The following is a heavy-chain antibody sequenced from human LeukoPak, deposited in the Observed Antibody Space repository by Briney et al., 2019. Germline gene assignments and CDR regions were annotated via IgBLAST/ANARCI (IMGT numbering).Heavy chain of an antibody. D-gene: IGHD7-27*01. Sequence: GGSLRLSCAASGFTFSSYGMHWVRQAPGKGLEWGAVISYDGSNKYYADSVKGRFTISRDNSKNTLYLQMNSLRAEDTAVYYCAKDMNPLTPGEPFDYWGQGTLVTVSS. V-gene: IGHV3-30*18. CDR2: ISYDGSNK. J-gene: IGHJ4*02. CDR3: AKDMNPLTPGEPFDY. CDR1: GFTFSSYG.